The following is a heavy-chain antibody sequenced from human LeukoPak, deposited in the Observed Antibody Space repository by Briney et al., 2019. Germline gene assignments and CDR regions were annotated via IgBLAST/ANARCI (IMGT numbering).Heavy chain of an antibody. V-gene: IGHV4-4*07. J-gene: IGHJ4*02. CDR2: IYTSGNT. CDR1: GASISNYY. D-gene: IGHD5-18*01. CDR3: ARVRGITSMAYFDY. Sequence: PSETLSLTCTVSGASISNYYWIWIRQPAGKGLEWIGLIYTSGNTNYNPSLKSRVTMSVETSKNQFPLKLSSVTAADTAVYYCARVRGITSMAYFDYWGQGTLVTVSS.